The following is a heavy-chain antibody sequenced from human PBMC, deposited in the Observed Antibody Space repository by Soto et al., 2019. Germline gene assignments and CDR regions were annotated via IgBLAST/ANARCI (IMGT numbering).Heavy chain of an antibody. V-gene: IGHV4-34*01. CDR2: INHSGST. D-gene: IGHD1-26*01. CDR1: GGSFSGYD. J-gene: IGHJ1*01. Sequence: SETLSLPCAVYGGSFSGYDWSWIRQPPGKGLEWIGEINHSGSTNYNPSLKSRVTISVDTSKNQFSLKLSSVTAADTAVYYCARKGGSYRKYFQHWGQGTLVTVSS. CDR3: ARKGGSYRKYFQH.